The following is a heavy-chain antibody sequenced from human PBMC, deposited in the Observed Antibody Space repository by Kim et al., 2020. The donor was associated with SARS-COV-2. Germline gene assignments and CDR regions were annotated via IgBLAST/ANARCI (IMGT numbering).Heavy chain of an antibody. CDR1: GGSISSSNYY. CDR2: IYYSGNT. D-gene: IGHD6-25*01. V-gene: IGHV4-39*01. J-gene: IGHJ5*02. CDR3: ARLVPSSAYSSAKSRFDP. Sequence: SETLSLTCTVSGGSISSSNYYWGWIRQPPGKGLEWIGSIYYSGNTYYNPSLKSRVTISVDTSKNQFSLKLSSVTAADTAVYFCARLVPSSAYSSAKSRFDPWGQGTLVTVSS.